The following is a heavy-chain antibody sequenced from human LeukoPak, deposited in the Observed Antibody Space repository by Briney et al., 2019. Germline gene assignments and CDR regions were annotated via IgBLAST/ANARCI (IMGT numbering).Heavy chain of an antibody. D-gene: IGHD3-10*01. Sequence: SVTVSCTASGGTFSSYAISWVRQAPGQGPEWMGGIIPLFGTANYAQKFLGRVIITADESTSTTYMYLSSLKSEDTAVYYCAREWAGYGSGSYYYYWGQGTLVTVSS. J-gene: IGHJ4*02. V-gene: IGHV1-69*13. CDR3: AREWAGYGSGSYYYY. CDR1: GGTFSSYA. CDR2: IIPLFGTA.